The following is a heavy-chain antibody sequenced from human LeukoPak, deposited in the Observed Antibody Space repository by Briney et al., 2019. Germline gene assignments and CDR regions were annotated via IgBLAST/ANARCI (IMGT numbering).Heavy chain of an antibody. CDR2: INHSGST. CDR1: GGSFSGYY. CDR3: ARRGSSSGYYYDY. D-gene: IGHD3-22*01. V-gene: IGHV4-34*01. Sequence: SETLSLTCAVYGGSFSGYYWSWIRQPPGKGLEWIGEINHSGSTNCNPSLKSRVTISVDTSKNQFSLKLSSVTAADTAVYYCARRGSSSGYYYDYWGQGTLVTVSS. J-gene: IGHJ4*02.